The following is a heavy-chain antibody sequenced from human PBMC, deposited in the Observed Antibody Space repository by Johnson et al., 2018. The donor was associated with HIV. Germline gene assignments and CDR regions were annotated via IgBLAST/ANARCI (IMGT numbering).Heavy chain of an antibody. V-gene: IGHV3-7*01. CDR3: AREKIRAFDI. CDR2: INQDGSEK. CDR1: GFTFSNHH. Sequence: VQLVESGGGLVKPGGSLRLSCAASGFTFSNHHMTWVRQAPGKGLEWVANINQDGSEKYYVGSLEGRFTISRDNSKNTLNLQMNSLRAEDTAVYYCAREKIRAFDIWGQGTMVTVSS. J-gene: IGHJ3*02.